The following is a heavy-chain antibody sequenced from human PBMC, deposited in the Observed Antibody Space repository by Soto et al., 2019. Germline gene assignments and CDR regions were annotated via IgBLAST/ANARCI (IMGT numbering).Heavy chain of an antibody. J-gene: IGHJ4*02. Sequence: GGSLRLSCSASGFTFSIYAMHWVRQAPGKGLEYVSSISTNGGSTDYADSVKGRFTISRDNSKNTQYLQMSSLRADDTAVYYCVKGEYYYDSSGYYPFDYWGRGT. CDR1: GFTFSIYA. D-gene: IGHD3-22*01. CDR2: ISTNGGST. CDR3: VKGEYYYDSSGYYPFDY. V-gene: IGHV3-64D*06.